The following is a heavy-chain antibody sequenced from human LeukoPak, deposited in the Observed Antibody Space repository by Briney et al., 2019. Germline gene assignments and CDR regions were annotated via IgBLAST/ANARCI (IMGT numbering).Heavy chain of an antibody. CDR2: INSDGSST. Sequence: GGSLRLSCAASGFTVSSAWMHWVRQTPGQRQVWVSRINSDGSSTNYANSVKGRFTISRDNAKYMVNLQMSSLRADDTAIYYCTRDYSYAMAVWAQGTTVTVSS. V-gene: IGHV3-74*01. D-gene: IGHD2-21*01. CDR1: GFTVSSAW. CDR3: TRDYSYAMAV. J-gene: IGHJ6*02.